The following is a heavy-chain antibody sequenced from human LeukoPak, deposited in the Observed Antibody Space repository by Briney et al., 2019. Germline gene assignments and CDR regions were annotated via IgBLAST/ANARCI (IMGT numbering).Heavy chain of an antibody. CDR1: GFTFTSYA. Sequence: PGGSLRLSCAASGFTFTSYAMSWVRQAPGKGLEWVSSISGSGASTYYADSVKGRFTISRDNSKNTLYLQMNSLRAEDTAVYYCAKDRRRGSGTFYPPPHYFDYWGQGTPVTVSS. J-gene: IGHJ4*02. V-gene: IGHV3-23*01. D-gene: IGHD3-10*01. CDR2: ISGSGAST. CDR3: AKDRRRGSGTFYPPPHYFDY.